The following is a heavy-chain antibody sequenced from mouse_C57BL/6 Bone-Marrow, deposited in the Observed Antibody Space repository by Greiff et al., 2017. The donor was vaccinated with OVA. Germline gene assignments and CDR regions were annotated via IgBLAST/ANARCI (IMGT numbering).Heavy chain of an antibody. V-gene: IGHV1-5*01. Sequence: VQLQQSGTVLARPGASVKMSCKTSGYTFTSYWMHWVKQRPGQGLEWIGAIYPGNSDTSYNQKFKGKAKLTAVTSASTAYMELSSLTNEDSAVYYCTYGSSYVEGYFDVWGTGTTVTVSS. J-gene: IGHJ1*03. CDR3: TYGSSYVEGYFDV. CDR2: IYPGNSDT. D-gene: IGHD1-1*01. CDR1: GYTFTSYW.